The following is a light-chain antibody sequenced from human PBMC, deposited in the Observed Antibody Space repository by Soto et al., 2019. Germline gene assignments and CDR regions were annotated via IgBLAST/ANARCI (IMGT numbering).Light chain of an antibody. J-gene: IGLJ1*01. CDR3: SSYIHTRVLYV. CDR2: EVN. Sequence: QSVLTQPASVSGSPGQSITISCTGTSSDVGAYTSVSWYQHHPDKAPKVMIYEVNKRPSGVSLRFSGSKSGNTASLNISGVQAEDEADYYCSSYIHTRVLYVFGTRTQLTV. CDR1: SSDVGAYTS. V-gene: IGLV2-14*01.